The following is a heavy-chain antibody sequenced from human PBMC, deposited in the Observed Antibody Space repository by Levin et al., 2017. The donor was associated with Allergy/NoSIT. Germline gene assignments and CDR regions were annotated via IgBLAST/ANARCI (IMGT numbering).Heavy chain of an antibody. CDR3: AKSYGARGWFDP. CDR2: ISGSGGST. Sequence: GESLKISCAASGFTFSSYAMSWVRQAPGKGLEWVSAISGSGGSTYYADSVKGRFTISRDNSKNTLYLQMNSLRAEDTAVYYCAKSYGARGWFDPWGQGTLVTVSS. D-gene: IGHD4/OR15-4a*01. CDR1: GFTFSSYA. J-gene: IGHJ5*02. V-gene: IGHV3-23*01.